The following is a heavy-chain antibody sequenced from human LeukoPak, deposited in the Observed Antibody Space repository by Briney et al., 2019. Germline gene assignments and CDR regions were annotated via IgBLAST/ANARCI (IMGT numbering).Heavy chain of an antibody. CDR3: ARDSSTVTTPYFDY. CDR2: INLNSGGT. Sequence: ASVKVSCKASGYTFTSYGISWVRQAPGQGLEWMGWINLNSGGTNYAQKFQGRVTMTRDTSINTAYMELSRLRSDDTAVYYCARDSSTVTTPYFDYWGQGTLVTVSS. CDR1: GYTFTSYG. D-gene: IGHD4-11*01. V-gene: IGHV1-2*02. J-gene: IGHJ4*02.